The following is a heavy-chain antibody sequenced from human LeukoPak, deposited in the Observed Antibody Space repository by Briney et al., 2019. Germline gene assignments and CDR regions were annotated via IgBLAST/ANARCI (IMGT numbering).Heavy chain of an antibody. J-gene: IGHJ5*02. Sequence: ASVKVSCKASGYTFTSYAMNWVRQAPGQGLEWMGWINTNTGNPTYAQGFTGRFVFSLDTSVSTAYLQISSLKAEDTAVYYCARDGYYDFWSGYHNWFDPWGQGTLVTVSS. CDR1: GYTFTSYA. CDR3: ARDGYYDFWSGYHNWFDP. D-gene: IGHD3-3*01. V-gene: IGHV7-4-1*02. CDR2: INTNTGNP.